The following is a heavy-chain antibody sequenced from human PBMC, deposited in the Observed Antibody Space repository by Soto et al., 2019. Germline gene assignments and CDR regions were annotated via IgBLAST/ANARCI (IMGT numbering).Heavy chain of an antibody. D-gene: IGHD2-15*01. V-gene: IGHV4-59*01. CDR1: GGSISSYY. CDR2: IYYSGST. J-gene: IGHJ6*03. CDR3: ARSTAKLLGYCSGGSCGPYYYYYYMDV. Sequence: SETLSLTCTVSGGSISSYYWSWIRQPPGKGLEWIGYIYYSGSTNYNPSLKSRVTISVDTSKNQFSLKLSSVTAADTAVYYCARSTAKLLGYCSGGSCGPYYYYYYMDVWGKGTTVTVSS.